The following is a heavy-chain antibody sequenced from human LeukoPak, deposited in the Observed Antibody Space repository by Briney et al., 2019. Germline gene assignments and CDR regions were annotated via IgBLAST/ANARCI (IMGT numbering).Heavy chain of an antibody. CDR2: IWYDGSNE. CDR3: ARDPGLRLNG. V-gene: IGHV3-33*01. Sequence: GGSLRLSCAASGFALNNYAMHWGRRAPGKGLEWWAVIWYDGSNEYSSDSAKGRSPFSRDISKNTPTLRMTSLRAEDPAVYIFARDPGLRLNGWGQATPPTASS. J-gene: IGHJ4*02. CDR1: GFALNNYA. D-gene: IGHD3-3*01.